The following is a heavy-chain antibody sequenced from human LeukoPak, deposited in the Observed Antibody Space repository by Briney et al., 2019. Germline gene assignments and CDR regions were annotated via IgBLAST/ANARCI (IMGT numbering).Heavy chain of an antibody. D-gene: IGHD6-6*01. CDR3: AREYSSSSGRRAFDF. J-gene: IGHJ3*01. CDR1: GVSISSYY. V-gene: IGHV4-59*08. Sequence: SETLSLTCTVSGVSISSYYWNWIRQPPGKGLEWIGYIYYSGGTNYNPSLKSRVTTLVDTSKNQFSLRLSSVTAADTAVYYCAREYSSSSGRRAFDFWGQGTMVTVSS. CDR2: IYYSGGT.